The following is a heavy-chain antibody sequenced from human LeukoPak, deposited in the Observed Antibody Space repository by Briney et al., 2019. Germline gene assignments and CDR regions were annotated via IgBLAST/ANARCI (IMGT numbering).Heavy chain of an antibody. V-gene: IGHV3-30*18. Sequence: GRSLRLSCAASGFTFSSYGMHWVRQAPGKGLEWVAVISYDGSSKYYADSVKGRFTISRDNSKNTLYLQMNSLRAEDTAVYYCAKGGDYYGSGSYFGYWGQGTLVTVSS. J-gene: IGHJ4*02. CDR3: AKGGDYYGSGSYFGY. CDR1: GFTFSSYG. D-gene: IGHD3-10*01. CDR2: ISYDGSSK.